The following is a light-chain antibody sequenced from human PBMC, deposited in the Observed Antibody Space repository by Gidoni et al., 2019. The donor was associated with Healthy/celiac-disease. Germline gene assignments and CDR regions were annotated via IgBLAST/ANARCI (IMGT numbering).Light chain of an antibody. CDR1: SSNIGAGYD. CDR3: QSYDSSLSGLLYV. CDR2: GNS. J-gene: IGLJ1*01. Sequence: QSVLTQPLSASGPPGQRVTISCTGSSSNIGAGYDVHWYQQLPGPAPKLLIYGNSNRPSGVPDRFSGSKSGTSASLAITGLQAEDEADYYCQSYDSSLSGLLYVFGTGTKVTVL. V-gene: IGLV1-40*01.